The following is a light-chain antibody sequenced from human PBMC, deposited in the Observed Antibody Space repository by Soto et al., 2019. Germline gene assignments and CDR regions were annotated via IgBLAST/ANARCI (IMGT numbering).Light chain of an antibody. V-gene: IGKV3-15*01. CDR1: QSVSSN. CDR3: QQYHNWPIT. CDR2: DAS. J-gene: IGKJ5*01. Sequence: EIVMTQSPATLSVSPGERATLSCRASQSVSSNLAWHQQKPGQAPRILMYDASTRATGIQARFSGSGSGTEFTLTISSLQSEDFAVYYCQQYHNWPITFGQGTRLEIK.